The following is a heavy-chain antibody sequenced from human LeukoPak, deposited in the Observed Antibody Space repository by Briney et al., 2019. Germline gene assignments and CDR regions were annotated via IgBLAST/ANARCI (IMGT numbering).Heavy chain of an antibody. Sequence: PGGSLRLSCAASGFTFSGFSMNWVRQAPGKGLEWVANIKQDGSEKYYVDSVKGRFTISRDNAKNSLYLQMNSLRAEDTAVYYCARDDHYCSSNRCYTGDFDYWGQGALVTVSS. CDR1: GFTFSGFS. V-gene: IGHV3-7*01. J-gene: IGHJ4*02. CDR3: ARDDHYCSSNRCYTGDFDY. CDR2: IKQDGSEK. D-gene: IGHD2-2*02.